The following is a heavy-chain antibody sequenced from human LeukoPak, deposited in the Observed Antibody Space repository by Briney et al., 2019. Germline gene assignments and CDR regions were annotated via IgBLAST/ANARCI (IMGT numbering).Heavy chain of an antibody. Sequence: GGSLRLSCAAPGFSFSSNWMGWVRQAPGKGLEWVAHIKRDGSQKYYLDSVKGRFTISRDNAKNSLYLQMNSLRVEDTAVYYCARLGLEVGGPNWFDPWGQGTLVTVSS. CDR2: IKRDGSQK. V-gene: IGHV3-7*01. J-gene: IGHJ5*02. D-gene: IGHD1-1*01. CDR3: ARLGLEVGGPNWFDP. CDR1: GFSFSSNW.